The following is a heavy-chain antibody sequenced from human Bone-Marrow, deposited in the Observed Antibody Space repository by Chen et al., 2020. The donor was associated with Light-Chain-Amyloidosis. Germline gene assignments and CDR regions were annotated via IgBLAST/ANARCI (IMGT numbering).Heavy chain of an antibody. Sequence: QIQLVQSGTEVKKPGASVKVSCNISGSTLTDLPIHWVRQAPGKGLEWMGGFDPEDSETIYAQKFQGRVTMTEDTSTGKASMELTGLTYEDTAIYYCVSQAHLRSTSSTWFDPWGQGTLLTVSS. V-gene: IGHV1-24*01. D-gene: IGHD2-2*01. CDR1: GSTLTDLP. J-gene: IGHJ5*02. CDR3: VSQAHLRSTSSTWFDP. CDR2: FDPEDSET.